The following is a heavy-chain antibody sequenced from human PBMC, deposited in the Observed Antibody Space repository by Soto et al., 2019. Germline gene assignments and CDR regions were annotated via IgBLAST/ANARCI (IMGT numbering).Heavy chain of an antibody. V-gene: IGHV1-46*01. Sequence: ASVKFSFKASGYTFTSYYMHWVRHAPGQGLEWLGMINPIGGSTNYAQKFQGRVTMTKDTSTSKVYMELSSLRSEDTVVYYWARRYNSNTEFEYWGQGNLVTVYS. CDR2: INPIGGST. D-gene: IGHD3-22*01. CDR1: GYTFTSYY. CDR3: ARRYNSNTEFEY. J-gene: IGHJ4*02.